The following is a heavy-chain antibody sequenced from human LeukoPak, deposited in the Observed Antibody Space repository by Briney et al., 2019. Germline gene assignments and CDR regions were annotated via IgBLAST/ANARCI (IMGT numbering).Heavy chain of an antibody. V-gene: IGHV7-4-1*02. J-gene: IGHJ4*02. CDR2: INTNTGNP. CDR1: GYIFSVYA. Sequence: ASVKVSCKASGYIFSVYALIWVRQAPGQGLELMGWINTNTGNPTYAQGFTGRFVFSLDTSVSTAYLQISSLKAEDTAVYYCARKIGSKYSSPWPDYWGQGTLVTVSS. D-gene: IGHD6-6*01. CDR3: ARKIGSKYSSPWPDY.